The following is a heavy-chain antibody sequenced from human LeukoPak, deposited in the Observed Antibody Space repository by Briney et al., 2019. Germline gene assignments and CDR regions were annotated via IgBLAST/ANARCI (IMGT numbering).Heavy chain of an antibody. V-gene: IGHV3-30*02. D-gene: IGHD6-19*01. J-gene: IGHJ4*02. Sequence: GGSLRLSCTASGFSFKTYSMHWVRQAPGKGLEWVAFIRFSGSNTYYGDSVKGRFSISRDNARNSLYLQMNSLRAEDTAVYYCARWSYSSGWFIDNWGQGTLVTVSS. CDR2: IRFSGSNT. CDR1: GFSFKTYS. CDR3: ARWSYSSGWFIDN.